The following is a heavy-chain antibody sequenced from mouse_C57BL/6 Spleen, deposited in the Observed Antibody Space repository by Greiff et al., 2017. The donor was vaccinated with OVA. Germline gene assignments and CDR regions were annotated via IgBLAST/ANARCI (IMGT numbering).Heavy chain of an antibody. V-gene: IGHV6-6*01. CDR3: TRRRYYDYDWLAY. D-gene: IGHD2-4*01. CDR2: IRNKANNHAT. CDR1: GFTFSDAW. Sequence: EVKLMESGGGLVQPGGSMKLSCAASGFTFSDAWMDWVRQSPEKGLEWVAEIRNKANNHATYYAESVKGRFTISRDDSKSSVYLQMNSLRAEDTGIYYCTRRRYYDYDWLAYWGQGTLVTVSA. J-gene: IGHJ3*01.